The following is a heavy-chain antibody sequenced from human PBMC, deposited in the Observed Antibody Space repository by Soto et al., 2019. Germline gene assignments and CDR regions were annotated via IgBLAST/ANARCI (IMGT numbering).Heavy chain of an antibody. CDR1: GFRFSGYC. Sequence: EGSLILSCAAAGFRFSGYCMHWVRQAPGKGLEWVAVISYDGSNKYYADSVKGRFTISRDNSKNTLYLQMNSLRAEDTAVYYCARDFDYWGQGTLVTVSS. CDR3: ARDFDY. J-gene: IGHJ4*02. CDR2: ISYDGSNK. V-gene: IGHV3-30*03.